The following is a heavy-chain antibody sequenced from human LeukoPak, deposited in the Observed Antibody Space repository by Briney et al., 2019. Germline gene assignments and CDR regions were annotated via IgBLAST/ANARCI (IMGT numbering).Heavy chain of an antibody. CDR2: ISGSGGST. CDR3: AKGRQQLTYYYMDV. Sequence: GGSLRLSCAASGFTFSSYAMSWVRQAPGKGLEWVSGISGSGGSTYYADSVKGRFTISRDNSKNTLYLQMNSLRDEDTAVYYCAKGRQQLTYYYMDVWGKGTTVTVSS. D-gene: IGHD6-13*01. CDR1: GFTFSSYA. V-gene: IGHV3-23*01. J-gene: IGHJ6*03.